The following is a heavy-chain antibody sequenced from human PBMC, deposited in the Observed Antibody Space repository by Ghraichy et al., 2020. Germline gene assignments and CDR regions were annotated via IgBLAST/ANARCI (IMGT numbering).Heavy chain of an antibody. V-gene: IGHV4-59*01. Sequence: SQTLSLTCTVSGGSISSYYWSWIRQPPGKGLEWIGYIYYSGSTNYNPSLKSRVTISVDTSKNQFSLKLSSVTAADTAVYYCARHGGTNFGAGFDPWVQGTLVTVSS. CDR3: ARHGGTNFGAGFDP. D-gene: IGHD4-23*01. CDR2: IYYSGST. J-gene: IGHJ5*02. CDR1: GGSISSYY.